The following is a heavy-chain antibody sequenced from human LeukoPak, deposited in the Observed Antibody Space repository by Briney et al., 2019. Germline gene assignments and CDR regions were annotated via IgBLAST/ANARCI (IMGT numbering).Heavy chain of an antibody. CDR2: IYYSGSA. Sequence: SETLSLTCTVSGGSISSYYWSWIRQPPGKGLEWIGYIYYSGSANYNPSLKSRVTISVDTSKHQFSLKLSSVTAADTAVYYCARAKRGYSYGSQKSNWYFDLWGRGTLVTVSS. J-gene: IGHJ2*01. V-gene: IGHV4-59*01. CDR3: ARAKRGYSYGSQKSNWYFDL. D-gene: IGHD5-18*01. CDR1: GGSISSYY.